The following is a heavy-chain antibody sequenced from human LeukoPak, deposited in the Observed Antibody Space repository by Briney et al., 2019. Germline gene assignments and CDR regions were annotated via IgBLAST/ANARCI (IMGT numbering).Heavy chain of an antibody. J-gene: IGHJ3*02. CDR3: ARGPNDAFDI. CDR2: IYYSGST. CDR1: GGSISSYY. Sequence: PSETLSLTCTVSGGSISSYYWTWIRQPPGKGLEWIGYIYYSGSTSYNPSLKSRVTISVDTSKNQFSLKLNSVTAADTAVYYCARGPNDAFDIWGQGTMVTVSS. V-gene: IGHV4-59*01.